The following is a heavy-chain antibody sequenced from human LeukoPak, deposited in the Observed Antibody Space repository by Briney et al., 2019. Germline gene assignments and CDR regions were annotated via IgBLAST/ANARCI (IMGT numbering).Heavy chain of an antibody. CDR1: GFTFSSAW. Sequence: PGGSLRLSCAASGFTFSSAWMTWVRQTPGKGLEWVGHIKSRTDGGTTDYAAPVKGRFTVSRDDSKNTVYLQMNSLKTDDSAVYYCATEFYRNGYNYWGQGTLVTVSP. J-gene: IGHJ4*02. CDR3: ATEFYRNGYNY. D-gene: IGHD5-24*01. V-gene: IGHV3-15*01. CDR2: IKSRTDGGTT.